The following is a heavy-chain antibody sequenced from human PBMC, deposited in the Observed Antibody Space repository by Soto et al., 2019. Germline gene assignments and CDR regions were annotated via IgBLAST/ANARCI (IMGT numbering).Heavy chain of an antibody. CDR2: ISGSGGST. Sequence: GSLRLSCAASGFTFSSYAMSWVRQAPGKGLEWVSAISGSGGSTYYADSVKGRFTISRDNSKNTLYLQMNSLRAEDTAVYYCAKGGGVEAQYRTHYYYYYMDVWGKGTTVNVSS. CDR1: GFTFSSYA. J-gene: IGHJ6*03. V-gene: IGHV3-23*01. CDR3: AKGGGVEAQYRTHYYYYYMDV. D-gene: IGHD6-6*01.